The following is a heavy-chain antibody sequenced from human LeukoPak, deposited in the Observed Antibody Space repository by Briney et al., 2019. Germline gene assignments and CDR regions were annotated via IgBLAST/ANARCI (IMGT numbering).Heavy chain of an antibody. Sequence: ASVKVSCKVSGYTLTELSMHWVRQAPGKGLEWMGGFDPEDGETIYAQKFQGRVTMTEDTSTDTAYMELSSLRSEDTAVYYCASPSSTSSYYYYMDVWGKGTTVTVSS. D-gene: IGHD2-2*01. CDR3: ASPSSTSSYYYYMDV. CDR2: FDPEDGET. J-gene: IGHJ6*03. V-gene: IGHV1-24*01. CDR1: GYTLTELS.